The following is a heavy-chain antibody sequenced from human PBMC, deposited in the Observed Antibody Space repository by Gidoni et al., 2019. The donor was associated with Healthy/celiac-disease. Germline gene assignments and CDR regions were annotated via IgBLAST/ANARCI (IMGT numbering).Heavy chain of an antibody. CDR3: ARRDSSGWYWNWYFDL. V-gene: IGHV4-39*01. CDR2: IYYSGIT. CDR1: GGSISSSSYY. J-gene: IGHJ2*01. Sequence: QLQLQESGPGLVKPSETLSITCTVSGGSISSSSYYWGWTRQPPGKGLEWIGSIYYSGITYSNPSLKGRVPISVDTSKNQFSLKLSSVTAADTSVYYCARRDSSGWYWNWYFDLWGRGTLVTVSS. D-gene: IGHD6-19*01.